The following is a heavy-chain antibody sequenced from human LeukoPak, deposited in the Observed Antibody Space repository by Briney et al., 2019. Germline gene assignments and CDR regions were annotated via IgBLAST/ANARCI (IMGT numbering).Heavy chain of an antibody. CDR3: ARRLWFGEYTDAFDI. CDR1: GYTFGAYY. J-gene: IGHJ3*02. D-gene: IGHD3-10*01. V-gene: IGHV1-2*02. Sequence: ASVKVSCKASGYTFGAYYMHWVRQAPGQGLEWMGWINPNSGGTNYAQKFQGRVTMTRDTSISTAYMELSRLRSDDTAVYYCARRLWFGEYTDAFDIWGQGTMVTVSS. CDR2: INPNSGGT.